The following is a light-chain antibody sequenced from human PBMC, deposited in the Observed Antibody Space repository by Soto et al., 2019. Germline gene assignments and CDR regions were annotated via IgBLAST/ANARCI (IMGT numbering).Light chain of an antibody. Sequence: QSALTQAASVSGSPGQSITISCTGTSSDVGSYNLVSWYQQHPGKAPKLMIYEGSKRPSGVSNRFSGSKSGNTASLTISGLHAEDEADYYCCSYAGNSTPVVFGGGTKLTVL. CDR2: EGS. CDR1: SSDVGSYNL. V-gene: IGLV2-23*01. CDR3: CSYAGNSTPVV. J-gene: IGLJ2*01.